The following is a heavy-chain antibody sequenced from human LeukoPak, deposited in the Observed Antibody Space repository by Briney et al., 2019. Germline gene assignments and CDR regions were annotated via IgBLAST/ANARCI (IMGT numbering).Heavy chain of an antibody. Sequence: SQTLSLTCAISGDSVSSNSAAWNWIRQSPSRGLEWLGRTYYRSKWYNDYAVSVKSRITTNPDTSKNQFSLQLNSVTPEDTAVYYCARSTKGYDSSGYHYYYYGMDVWGQGTTVTVSS. CDR3: ARSTKGYDSSGYHYYYYGMDV. D-gene: IGHD3-22*01. CDR2: TYYRSKWYN. CDR1: GDSVSSNSAA. V-gene: IGHV6-1*01. J-gene: IGHJ6*02.